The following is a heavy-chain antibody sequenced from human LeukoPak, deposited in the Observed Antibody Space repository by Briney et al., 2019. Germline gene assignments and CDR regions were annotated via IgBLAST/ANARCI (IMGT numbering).Heavy chain of an antibody. V-gene: IGHV1-2*02. D-gene: IGHD3-10*01. CDR2: IDPKRGGT. CDR3: ARDTGDFFGSGSYYSP. CDR1: GYTFTGYY. J-gene: IGHJ4*02. Sequence: ASVKVSYKASGYTFTGYYIHWVRQAPGQGFEWMGWIDPKRGGTNYVQQFQGRVTMTRDMSITTAYMELTMLRSDDTAVYYCARDTGDFFGSGSYYSPWGQGTLVTVSS.